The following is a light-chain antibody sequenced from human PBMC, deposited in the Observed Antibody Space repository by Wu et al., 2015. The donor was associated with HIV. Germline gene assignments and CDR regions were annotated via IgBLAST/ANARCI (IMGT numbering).Light chain of an antibody. CDR1: QDIVTY. CDR2: DAS. J-gene: IGKJ5*01. V-gene: IGKV1-9*01. Sequence: IQLTQSPSSLSASIGDRVTITCRASQDIVTYLAWYQQIPGKAPRVLIYDASTLQTGVSSRFSGSGSGAEFTLSVSGLQREDFAVYYCQQLNSFPLTFGHGTRLEIK. CDR3: QQLNSFPLT.